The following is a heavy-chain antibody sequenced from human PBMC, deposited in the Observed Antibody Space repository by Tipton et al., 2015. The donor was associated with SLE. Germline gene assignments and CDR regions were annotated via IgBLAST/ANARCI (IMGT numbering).Heavy chain of an antibody. CDR2: INHRGTI. CDR3: ARMTKLAVVDY. Sequence: TLSLTCSVSGASLSSTTYYWGWIRQPPGKGLEWIGNINHRGTIYYNPSLNSRVTISVDTSKNQFSLKLSSVTAADSAVFYCARMTKLAVVDYWGQGTLVTVSS. J-gene: IGHJ4*02. CDR1: GASLSSTTYY. D-gene: IGHD6-19*01. V-gene: IGHV4-39*07.